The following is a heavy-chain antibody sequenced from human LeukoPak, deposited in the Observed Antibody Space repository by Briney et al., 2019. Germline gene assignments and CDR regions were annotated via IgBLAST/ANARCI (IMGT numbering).Heavy chain of an antibody. CDR2: INHSGST. Sequence: SETLSLTCAVYGGSFSGYYWSWIRPPPGKGLEWIGEINHSGSTNYNPSLKSRVTISVDTSKNQFSLKLSSVTAADTAVYYCARGGGIYYYYYMDVWGKGTTVTVSS. J-gene: IGHJ6*03. CDR1: GGSFSGYY. CDR3: ARGGGIYYYYYMDV. V-gene: IGHV4-34*01. D-gene: IGHD3-16*01.